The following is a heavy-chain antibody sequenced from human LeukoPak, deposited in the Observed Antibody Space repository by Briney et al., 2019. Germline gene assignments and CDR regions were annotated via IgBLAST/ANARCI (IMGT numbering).Heavy chain of an antibody. Sequence: ASVKVSCXASGYTFTDYYMHWVRQAHGQGLEWMGWINPNSGGTNYAQKFQGRVTLTRDTSISTAYMELSRLRSDDTAVYYCARALVSVNKEVHYWGQGTLVTVSS. V-gene: IGHV1-2*02. J-gene: IGHJ4*02. CDR1: GYTFTDYY. CDR3: ARALVSVNKEVHY. CDR2: INPNSGGT. D-gene: IGHD4-17*01.